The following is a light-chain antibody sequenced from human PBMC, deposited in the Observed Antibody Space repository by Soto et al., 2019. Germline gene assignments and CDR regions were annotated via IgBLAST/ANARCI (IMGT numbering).Light chain of an antibody. CDR2: LGS. J-gene: IGKJ1*01. CDR1: QSLLHSNGYTY. V-gene: IGKV2-28*01. CDR3: MQALQTPWT. Sequence: DVVMTQSPLSLPVIPGEPASISCRSSQSLLHSNGYTYLDWYLQKPGQSPQLLIYLGSNRVSGVPDRFSGSGSGTDFTLKISRVEAEDVGVYFCMQALQTPWTFGQGTKVDIK.